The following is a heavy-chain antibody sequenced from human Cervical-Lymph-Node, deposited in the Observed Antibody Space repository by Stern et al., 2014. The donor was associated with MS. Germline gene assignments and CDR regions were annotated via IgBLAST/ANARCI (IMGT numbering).Heavy chain of an antibody. CDR3: AREASPNPYHDSWSGGWFHP. V-gene: IGHV1-69*09. J-gene: IGHJ5*02. CDR1: GDTFSNYP. CDR2: IIPNPDIA. Sequence: QVQLVESGTEVKKPGSSVKVSCQASGDTFSNYPITWVRQAPGQGLEWLGRIIPNPDIANYARHFEGRISISADRSTNTAYLELSRLTSDDTAIYYCAREASPNPYHDSWSGGWFHPWGQGTLVTVSS. D-gene: IGHD3-3*01.